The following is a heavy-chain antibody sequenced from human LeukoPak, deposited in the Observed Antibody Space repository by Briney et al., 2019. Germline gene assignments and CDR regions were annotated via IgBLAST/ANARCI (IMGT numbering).Heavy chain of an antibody. CDR1: GGSISSSNW. J-gene: IGHJ4*02. CDR2: IYHNGST. Sequence: PSETLSLTCTVSGGSISSSNWWSWVRQPPGKGLEWIGEIYHNGSTHYNPSLKSRVTISVDKSKNQFSLKLNSVTAADTAVYYCARGSPPDFWSGYSYYFDYWGQGTLVTVSS. CDR3: ARGSPPDFWSGYSYYFDY. D-gene: IGHD3-3*01. V-gene: IGHV4-4*02.